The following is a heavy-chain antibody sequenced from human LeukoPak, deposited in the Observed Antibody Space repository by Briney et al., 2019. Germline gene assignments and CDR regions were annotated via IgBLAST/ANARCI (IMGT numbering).Heavy chain of an antibody. J-gene: IGHJ4*02. V-gene: IGHV3-23*01. Sequence: GGSLRLSCAASGFTFSSYAMNWVRRAPGKGLEWVSGISGSGSNTYYADSVMGRFTISRDNSKNTLYLQMNSLRAEDTAVYYCAKDVLSGTYYYFDQWGQGTLVTVSS. CDR3: AKDVLSGTYYYFDQ. D-gene: IGHD1-26*01. CDR1: GFTFSSYA. CDR2: ISGSGSNT.